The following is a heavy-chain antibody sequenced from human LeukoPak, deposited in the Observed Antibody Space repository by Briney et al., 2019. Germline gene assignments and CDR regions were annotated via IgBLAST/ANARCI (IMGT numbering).Heavy chain of an antibody. CDR1: GGSFSGYY. V-gene: IGHV4-34*01. CDR3: ARGLYYYYYMDV. Sequence: PSETLSLTCAVYGGSFSGYYWSWIRQPPGKGLEWIGEINHSGSTNYNQSLKSRVTISVDTSKNQFSLKLSSVTAADTAVYYCARGLYYYYYMDVWGKGTTVTVSS. CDR2: INHSGST. J-gene: IGHJ6*03.